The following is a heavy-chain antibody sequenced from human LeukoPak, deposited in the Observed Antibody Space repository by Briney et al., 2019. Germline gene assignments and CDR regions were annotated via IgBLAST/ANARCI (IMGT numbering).Heavy chain of an antibody. CDR2: IIPILGIA. V-gene: IGHV1-69*04. Sequence: GALVKVSCKASGGTFSSYAISWVRQAPGQGLEWMGRIIPILGIANYAQKFQGRVTITADKSTSTAYMELSSLRSEDTAVYYCARDGSTIFGVVPGDYWGQGTLVTVSS. CDR1: GGTFSSYA. CDR3: ARDGSTIFGVVPGDY. D-gene: IGHD3-3*01. J-gene: IGHJ4*02.